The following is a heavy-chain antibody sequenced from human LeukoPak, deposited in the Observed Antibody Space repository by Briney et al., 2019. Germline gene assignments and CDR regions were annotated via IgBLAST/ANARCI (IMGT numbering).Heavy chain of an antibody. V-gene: IGHV4-34*01. CDR3: ARQGTALKPYDYVWGSYRTNWFDP. Sequence: PSETLSLTCTVSGGSISSYYWSWIRQPPGKGLEWIGEINHSGSTNYNPSLKSRVTISVGTSKNQFSLKLSSVTAADTAVYYCARQGTALKPYDYVWGSYRTNWFDPWGQGTLVTVSS. J-gene: IGHJ5*02. CDR1: GGSISSYY. CDR2: INHSGST. D-gene: IGHD3-16*02.